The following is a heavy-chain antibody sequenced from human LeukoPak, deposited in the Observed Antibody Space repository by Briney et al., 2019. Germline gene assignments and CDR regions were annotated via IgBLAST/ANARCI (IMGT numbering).Heavy chain of an antibody. CDR2: ISGFGGST. J-gene: IGHJ3*02. CDR1: GFTFGNYA. V-gene: IGHV3-23*01. CDR3: ASSALTGSPKGAFDI. D-gene: IGHD1-14*01. Sequence: GGSLRLSCAVSGFTFGNYAMSWVRQAPGKGLEWVSAISGFGGSTSYADSVKGRFTISRDNSKNTLYLQMNSLRAEDTAVYYCASSALTGSPKGAFDIWGQGTMVTVSS.